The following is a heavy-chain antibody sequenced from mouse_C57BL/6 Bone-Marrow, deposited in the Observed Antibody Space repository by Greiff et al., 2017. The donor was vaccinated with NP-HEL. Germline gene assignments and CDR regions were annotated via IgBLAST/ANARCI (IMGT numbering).Heavy chain of an antibody. CDR1: GYTFTSYW. J-gene: IGHJ4*01. CDR2: INPSNGGT. D-gene: IGHD1-1*01. CDR3: ARRGTTVVRAMDY. Sequence: VQLQQPGTELVKPGASVKLSCQASGYTFTSYWMHWVKQRPGQGLEWIGNINPSNGGTNYNEKFKSKATLTVDKSSSTAYMQLSSLTSEDSAVYYCARRGTTVVRAMDYWGQGTSVTVSS. V-gene: IGHV1-53*01.